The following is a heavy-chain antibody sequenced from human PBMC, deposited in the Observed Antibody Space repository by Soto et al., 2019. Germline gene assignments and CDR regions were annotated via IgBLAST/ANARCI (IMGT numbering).Heavy chain of an antibody. Sequence: PVGSLRLSCAASGFTFSSYEMNWVRQAPGKGLEWVSYISSSGSTIYYADSVKGRFTISRDNAKNSLYLQMNSLRAEDTAVYYCAREGGEPQGGYYGMDVWGQGTTVTVSS. CDR1: GFTFSSYE. V-gene: IGHV3-48*03. J-gene: IGHJ6*02. CDR2: ISSSGSTI. CDR3: AREGGEPQGGYYGMDV. D-gene: IGHD3-16*01.